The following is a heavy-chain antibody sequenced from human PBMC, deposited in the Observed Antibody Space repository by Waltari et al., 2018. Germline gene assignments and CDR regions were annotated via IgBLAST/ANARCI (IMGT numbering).Heavy chain of an antibody. CDR2: INAGNGNT. J-gene: IGHJ3*02. D-gene: IGHD3-22*01. CDR3: ARNPSVGGSGYYRPRGAFDI. Sequence: QVQLVQSGAEVKKPGASVKVSCKASGYTFTSYAMHLVRQAPGQGLEWMGWINAGNGNTKYSQKFQGRVTITRDTSASTAYMELSSLRSEDTAVYYCARNPSVGGSGYYRPRGAFDIWGQGTMVTVSS. CDR1: GYTFTSYA. V-gene: IGHV1-3*01.